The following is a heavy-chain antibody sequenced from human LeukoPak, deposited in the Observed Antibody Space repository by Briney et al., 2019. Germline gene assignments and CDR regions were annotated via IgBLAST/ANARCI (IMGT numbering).Heavy chain of an antibody. CDR2: INHSGST. D-gene: IGHD3-10*01. CDR3: ARSSRVRMEVLLWFGELHYYMDV. CDR1: GGSFSGYY. V-gene: IGHV4-34*01. Sequence: SETLSLTCAVYGGSFSGYYWSWIRQPPGKGLEWIGEINHSGSTNYNPSLKSRVTISVDTSKNQFSLKLSSVTAADTAVYYCARSSRVRMEVLLWFGELHYYMDVWGKGTTVTVSS. J-gene: IGHJ6*03.